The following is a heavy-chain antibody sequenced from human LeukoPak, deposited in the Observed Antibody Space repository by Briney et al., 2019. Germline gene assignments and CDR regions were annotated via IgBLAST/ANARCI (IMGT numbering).Heavy chain of an antibody. D-gene: IGHD3-3*01. J-gene: IGHJ1*01. Sequence: GGSLRLSCAASGFTFSTYWMHWVRQAPGKGLVWVSRIKSDGSTNYADSVKGRFTTSRDNAKNTLSLQMNSLSPEDTGVYYCARAPSEIGGYYPEYFRHWGQGTLVTVSS. V-gene: IGHV3-74*01. CDR3: ARAPSEIGGYYPEYFRH. CDR1: GFTFSTYW. CDR2: IKSDGST.